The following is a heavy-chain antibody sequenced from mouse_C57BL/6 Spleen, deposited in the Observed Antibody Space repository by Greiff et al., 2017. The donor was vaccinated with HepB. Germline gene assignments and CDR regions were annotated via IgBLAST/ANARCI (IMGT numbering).Heavy chain of an antibody. J-gene: IGHJ3*01. Sequence: EVQGVESGAELVRPGASVKLSCTASGFNIKDDYMHWVKQRPEQGLEWIGWIDPENGDTEYASKFQGKATITADTSSNTAYLQLSSLTSEDTAVYYCTTDGYLWFAYWGQGTLVTVSA. D-gene: IGHD2-3*01. CDR1: GFNIKDDY. CDR3: TTDGYLWFAY. CDR2: IDPENGDT. V-gene: IGHV14-4*01.